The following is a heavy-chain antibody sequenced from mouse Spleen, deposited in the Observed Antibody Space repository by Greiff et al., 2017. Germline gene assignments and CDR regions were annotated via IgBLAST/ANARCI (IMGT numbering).Heavy chain of an antibody. D-gene: IGHD1-2*01. J-gene: IGHJ4*01. V-gene: IGHV14-3*01. CDR1: GFNITNTY. Sequence: VQLQQSVAELVRPGASVKLSCTASGFNITNTYMHWVKQRPEQGLEWIGRIDPANGNTKYAPKFQGKATITVDKSSSTAYMQLSSLTSEDSAVYYCAGWLYAMDYWGQGTSVTVSS. CDR3: AGWLYAMDY. CDR2: IDPANGNT.